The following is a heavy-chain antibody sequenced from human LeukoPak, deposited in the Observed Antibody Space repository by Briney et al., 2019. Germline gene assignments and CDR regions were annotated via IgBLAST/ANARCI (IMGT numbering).Heavy chain of an antibody. J-gene: IGHJ4*02. D-gene: IGHD3-22*01. CDR1: GYTFTVYY. CDR3: ASVDKYYYDSSGYLGSY. V-gene: IGHV1-2*06. Sequence: ASVKVSCKASGYTFTVYYMHWVRQAPGQGLEWMGRINPNSGGTNYAQKFQGRVTMTRDTSISTAYMELSRLRSDDTAVYYCASVDKYYYDSSGYLGSYWGQGTLVTVSS. CDR2: INPNSGGT.